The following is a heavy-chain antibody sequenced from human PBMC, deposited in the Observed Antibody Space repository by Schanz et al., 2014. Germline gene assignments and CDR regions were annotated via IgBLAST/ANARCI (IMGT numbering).Heavy chain of an antibody. V-gene: IGHV3-48*01. CDR1: GFAFSSYG. CDR2: IGVDGTTT. Sequence: EVHLLDSGGGLVQPGGSLRLSCAASGFAFSSYGMNWLRQAPGKGLEWVSVIGVDGTTTYYADSVKGRFTISRDNAKNSLYLQMNSLRAEDTAVYYCARSRSGFYFDYWGQGTLVTVSS. CDR3: ARSRSGFYFDY. J-gene: IGHJ4*02. D-gene: IGHD1-26*01.